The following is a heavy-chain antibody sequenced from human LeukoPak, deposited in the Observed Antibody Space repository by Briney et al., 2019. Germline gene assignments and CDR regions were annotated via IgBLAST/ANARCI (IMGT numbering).Heavy chain of an antibody. CDR1: GYSFTSYW. V-gene: IGHV5-51*01. D-gene: IGHD3-3*01. CDR2: IYPGDSDT. CDR3: ATGGLRFSEWLSPQFDY. J-gene: IGHJ4*02. Sequence: GESLKISCKGSGYSFTSYWIGWVRQMPGKGLEWMGIIYPGDSDTRYSPSFQGQVTISADKSISTAYLQWSSLKASDTAMYYCATGGLRFSEWLSPQFDYWGQGTLVTVSS.